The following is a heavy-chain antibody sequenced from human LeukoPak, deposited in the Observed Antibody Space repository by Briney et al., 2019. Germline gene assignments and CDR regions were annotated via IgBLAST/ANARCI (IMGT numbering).Heavy chain of an antibody. V-gene: IGHV3-30*04. Sequence: PGRSLRLSCAASGFTFSSYAMHWVRQAPGKGLEWVAVISYDGSNKYYADSVKGRFTISGDNSKNTLYLQMNSLRAEDTAVYYCARDSRFGETYFDYWGQGALVTVSS. CDR1: GFTFSSYA. D-gene: IGHD3-10*01. CDR2: ISYDGSNK. CDR3: ARDSRFGETYFDY. J-gene: IGHJ4*02.